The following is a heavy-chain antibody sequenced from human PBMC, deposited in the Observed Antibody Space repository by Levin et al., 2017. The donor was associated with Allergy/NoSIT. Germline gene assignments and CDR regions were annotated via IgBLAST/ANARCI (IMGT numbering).Heavy chain of an antibody. CDR1: GFTFSSSA. CDR3: AKVDGYFDY. Sequence: GESLKISCAASGFTFSSSAMRWVRQAPGKGLEWVSAISGSGTTIYYADSVKGRFTISRDNSKNTLYLQMNSLRAEDTAVYYCAKVDGYFDYWGQGTLVTVSS. V-gene: IGHV3-23*01. J-gene: IGHJ4*02. CDR2: ISGSGTTI. D-gene: IGHD3-9*01.